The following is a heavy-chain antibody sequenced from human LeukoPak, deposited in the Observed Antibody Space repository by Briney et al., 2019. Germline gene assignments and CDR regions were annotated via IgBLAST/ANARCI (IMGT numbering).Heavy chain of an antibody. CDR3: ARVSSGSYSGYYYYMDV. CDR2: INSDGSST. V-gene: IGHV3-74*01. CDR1: GFTFSNYW. Sequence: SGGSLRLSCAASGFTFSNYWMHWVRQAPGKGLVWVSRINSDGSSTSYADSVKGRFTISRDNAKNTLYLQMNSLRAEDTAVYYCARVSSGSYSGYYYYMDVWGKGTTVTVSS. J-gene: IGHJ6*03. D-gene: IGHD1-26*01.